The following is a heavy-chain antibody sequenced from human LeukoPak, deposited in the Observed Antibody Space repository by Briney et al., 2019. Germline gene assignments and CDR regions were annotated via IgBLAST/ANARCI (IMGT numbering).Heavy chain of an antibody. CDR2: ISSSGSTI. D-gene: IGHD3-10*02. CDR1: GFSFTTYW. Sequence: GGSLRLSCAASGFSFTTYWMGWVRQAPGKGLEWVSYISSSGSTIYYADSVKGRFTISRDNAKNSLYLQMNSLRAEDTAVYYCAELGITMIGGVWGKGTTVTISS. CDR3: AELGITMIGGV. V-gene: IGHV3-48*04. J-gene: IGHJ6*04.